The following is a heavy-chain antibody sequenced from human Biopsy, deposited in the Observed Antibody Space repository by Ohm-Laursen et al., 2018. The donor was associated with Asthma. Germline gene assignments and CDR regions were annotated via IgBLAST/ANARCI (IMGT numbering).Heavy chain of an antibody. CDR1: GDSFSNYA. V-gene: IGHV1-69*06. D-gene: IGHD6-13*01. Sequence: GASVKVSCKASGDSFSNYAISWVRQAPGLGLEWMGGISPVFGSTNIAQKFQGRVTISADIFTKTAYLEVSSLRSDDTAVYYCASPSSSTEILYYYYNMDIWGQGTTVTV. J-gene: IGHJ6*02. CDR3: ASPSSSTEILYYYYNMDI. CDR2: ISPVFGST.